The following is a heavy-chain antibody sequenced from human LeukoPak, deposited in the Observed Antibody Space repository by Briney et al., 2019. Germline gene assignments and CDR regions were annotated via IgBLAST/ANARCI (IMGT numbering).Heavy chain of an antibody. CDR2: IYSGGST. CDR1: EFSVGSNY. Sequence: GGSLRLSCAASEFSVGSNYMTWVRQAPGKGLEWVSLIYSGGSTYYADSVKGRFTISRDNSKNTLYLQMNSLRAEDTAVYYCARRSSGWYFDYWGQGTLVTVSS. CDR3: ARRSSGWYFDY. J-gene: IGHJ4*02. D-gene: IGHD6-19*01. V-gene: IGHV3-66*04.